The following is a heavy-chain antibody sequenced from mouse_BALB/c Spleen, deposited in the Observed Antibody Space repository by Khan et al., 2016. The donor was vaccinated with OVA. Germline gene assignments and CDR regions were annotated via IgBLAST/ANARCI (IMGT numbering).Heavy chain of an antibody. CDR2: VSTGGGYT. J-gene: IGHJ3*01. D-gene: IGHD1-1*01. V-gene: IGHV5-6*01. CDR3: TRLAYYYDSGGFAY. Sequence: EVELVESGGDLVKPGGSLKLSCAASGFTFSTYGMSWVRQTPDKRLEWVATVSTGGGYTYYPDSVKGRFTISRDNAKNPLYLQMSGLKSEDTAMFYGTRLAYYYDSGGFAYWGQGTLVTVSA. CDR1: GFTFSTYG.